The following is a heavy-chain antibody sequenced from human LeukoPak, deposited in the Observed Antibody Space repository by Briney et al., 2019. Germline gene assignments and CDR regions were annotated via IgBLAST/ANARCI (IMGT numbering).Heavy chain of an antibody. V-gene: IGHV4-31*03. D-gene: IGHD3-10*01. CDR2: IYYSGST. J-gene: IGHJ4*02. CDR1: GASISSGGYY. Sequence: TTSETLSLTCTVSGASISSGGYYWSWIRQHPGNGLEWIGYIYYSGSTYYNPSLKSRVTISVDTSKNQFSLKLSAVTAADTAVYYCARYQMGVTNVYYFDYWGQGTLVTVSS. CDR3: ARYQMGVTNVYYFDY.